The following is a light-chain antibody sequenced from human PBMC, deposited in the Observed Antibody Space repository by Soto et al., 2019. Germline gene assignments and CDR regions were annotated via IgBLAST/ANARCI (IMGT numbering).Light chain of an antibody. J-gene: IGKJ3*01. CDR1: QSVSSS. CDR3: QQRSNWPPEVT. Sequence: EIVLTQSPDTLSLSPGERATLSCRASQSVSSSLAWYQQKPGQPPRLLIYDASNRATGIPARLRGSGSGTDFTLTISSLEPEDFAVYYCQQRSNWPPEVTFGPGNKVDIK. CDR2: DAS. V-gene: IGKV3-11*01.